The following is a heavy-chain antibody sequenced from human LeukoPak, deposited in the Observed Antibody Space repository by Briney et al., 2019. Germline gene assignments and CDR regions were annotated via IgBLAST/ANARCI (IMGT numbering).Heavy chain of an antibody. CDR2: IYYSGNT. Sequence: SETLSLTCTVSGGSITSHYWSWIRQPPGKGLEWIGYIYYSGNTNYNPSLKSRVTISVDTSKNQFSLSLTSVTAADAAVYYCARDPGENYPYNWFDPWGQGTLVTVSS. J-gene: IGHJ5*02. CDR3: ARDPGENYPYNWFDP. D-gene: IGHD5-24*01. CDR1: GGSITSHY. V-gene: IGHV4-59*11.